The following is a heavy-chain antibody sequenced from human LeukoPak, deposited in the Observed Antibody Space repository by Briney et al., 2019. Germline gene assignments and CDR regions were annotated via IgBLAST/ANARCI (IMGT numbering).Heavy chain of an antibody. V-gene: IGHV4-59*01. Sequence: SETLSLTCPVSGGSISNYYWSWIRQPPGKGLEWIGYIYYSGSTNYNPSLKSRVTISVDTSKNQFSLKLSSVTAADTAVYYCAKESTSYHWYFDLWGRGTLVTVSS. CDR2: IYYSGST. CDR3: AKESTSYHWYFDL. J-gene: IGHJ2*01. CDR1: GGSISNYY.